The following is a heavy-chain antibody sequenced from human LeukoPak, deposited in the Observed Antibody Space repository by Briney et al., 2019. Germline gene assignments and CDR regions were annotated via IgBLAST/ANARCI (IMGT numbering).Heavy chain of an antibody. CDR1: GYTFTSYG. Sequence: ASVKVSCKASGYTFTSYGISWVRQAPGQGLERMGWISAYNGNTNYAQKLQGRVTMTTDTSTSTAYMELRSLRSDDTAVYYCARDRDYGAPFTFDYWGQGTLVTVSS. V-gene: IGHV1-18*04. D-gene: IGHD4-17*01. CDR2: ISAYNGNT. CDR3: ARDRDYGAPFTFDY. J-gene: IGHJ4*02.